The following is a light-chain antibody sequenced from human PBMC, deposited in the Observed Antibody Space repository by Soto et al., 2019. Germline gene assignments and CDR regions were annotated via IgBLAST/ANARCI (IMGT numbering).Light chain of an antibody. CDR2: KAS. CDR3: QQYNNYYT. Sequence: DIQMTQSPSTLSASVGDRVTITCRASQSISTYLAWYQHKPGKAPKLLIYKASNLESGVPSRFSGSGSGTEFTLTISSLQPDDFATYYCQQYNNYYTFGQGTKLDLK. J-gene: IGKJ2*01. V-gene: IGKV1-5*03. CDR1: QSISTY.